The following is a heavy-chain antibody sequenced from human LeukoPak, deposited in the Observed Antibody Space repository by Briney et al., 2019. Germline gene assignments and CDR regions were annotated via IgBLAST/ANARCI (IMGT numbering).Heavy chain of an antibody. D-gene: IGHD1-7*01. Sequence: EASVKVSCKASGYTFTGYYMHWVRQAPGQGLEWMGWINPNSGGTNYAQKFQGRVTMTRDTSISTAYMELSRLRSDDTAVYYCARLAHKIAGTGTTDYWGQGALVTVSS. CDR3: ARLAHKIAGTGTTDY. CDR1: GYTFTGYY. V-gene: IGHV1-2*02. CDR2: INPNSGGT. J-gene: IGHJ4*02.